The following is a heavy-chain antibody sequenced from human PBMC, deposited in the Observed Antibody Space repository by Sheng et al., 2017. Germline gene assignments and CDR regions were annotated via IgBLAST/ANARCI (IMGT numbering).Heavy chain of an antibody. J-gene: IGHJ4*02. CDR2: FYYNGDP. D-gene: IGHD1-26*01. Sequence: QIQLQESGPRVVKPSETLSLTCAVSGGSITSHYWNWVRQSPGKELEWIGLFYYNGDPNYNPSFQGRVNILVDAPKNQFSLRLTSVVATDTAVYYCARATSGTTRILQFWGQGILVTVSS. CDR3: ARATSGTTRILQF. V-gene: IGHV4-59*11. CDR1: GGSITSHY.